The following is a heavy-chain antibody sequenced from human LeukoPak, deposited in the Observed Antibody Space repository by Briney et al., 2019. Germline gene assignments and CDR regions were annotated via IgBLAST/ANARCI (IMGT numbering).Heavy chain of an antibody. V-gene: IGHV4-4*02. CDR2: IFHSGST. CDR1: GDSLNTNTW. D-gene: IGHD1-14*01. Sequence: SGTLSLTCAVSGDSLNTNTWWSWVRQPPGKGLEWTGEIFHSGSTNYHPSLESRLTISMDKSKNSFSLRLTSVTAADTAVYYCARETSRKGAHYMDVWGKGTTVTISS. J-gene: IGHJ6*03. CDR3: ARETSRKGAHYMDV.